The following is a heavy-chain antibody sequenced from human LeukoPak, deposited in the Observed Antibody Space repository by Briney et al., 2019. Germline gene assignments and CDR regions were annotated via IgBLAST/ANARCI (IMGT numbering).Heavy chain of an antibody. D-gene: IGHD6-13*01. V-gene: IGHV3-33*06. Sequence: GGSLRLSCAASGFSFSNYGFHWVRQAPGKGLDWVSAISYDGKNIHYADSVKGRCTISRDNSKNTLYLQMNSLRAEDTAVYYCAKEEIAAAGLHPVQHWGQGTLVTVSS. CDR1: GFSFSNYG. CDR3: AKEEIAAAGLHPVQH. J-gene: IGHJ1*01. CDR2: ISYDGKNI.